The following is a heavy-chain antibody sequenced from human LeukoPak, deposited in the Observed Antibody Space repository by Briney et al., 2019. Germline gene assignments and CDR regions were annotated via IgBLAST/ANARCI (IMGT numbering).Heavy chain of an antibody. CDR1: GGSFSSYY. CDR3: ARAAGYSYGYFPGNY. J-gene: IGHJ4*02. Sequence: SETLSLTCAVYGGSFSSYYWSWIRQPPGKGLEWIGYIYYSGSTNYNPSLKSRVTISVDTSKNQFSLKLSSVTAADTAVYYCARAAGYSYGYFPGNYWGQGTLVTVSS. D-gene: IGHD5-18*01. V-gene: IGHV4-59*01. CDR2: IYYSGST.